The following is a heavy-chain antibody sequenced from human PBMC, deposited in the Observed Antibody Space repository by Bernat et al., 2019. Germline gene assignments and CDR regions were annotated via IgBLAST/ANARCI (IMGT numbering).Heavy chain of an antibody. CDR2: ISYDGSNK. CDR1: GFTFSSYA. CDR3: ARGEVIVVVPAALDY. V-gene: IGHV3-30-3*01. D-gene: IGHD2-2*01. J-gene: IGHJ4*02. Sequence: QVQLVESGGGVVQPGRSLRLSCAASGFTFSSYAMHWVRQAPGTGLEWVAVISYDGSNKYYADSVKGRFTISRDNYKNTLYLQMNSLRAEDTAVYYCARGEVIVVVPAALDYWGQGTLVTVSS.